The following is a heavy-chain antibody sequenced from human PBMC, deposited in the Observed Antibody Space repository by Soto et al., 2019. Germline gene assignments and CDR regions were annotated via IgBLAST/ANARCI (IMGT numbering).Heavy chain of an antibody. CDR1: SYNFTSFG. V-gene: IGHV1-18*01. Sequence: AXSVKVSCNASSYNFTSFGYRLVRQAPGQGLECMGWISVYNGNSNYAQKFQGRVTLSTDTSTSTAYMELRSLRSDDTAVYYCERDSGYGKLDHWGQGTLVTVSS. J-gene: IGHJ4*02. CDR2: ISVYNGNS. CDR3: ERDSGYGKLDH. D-gene: IGHD5-12*01.